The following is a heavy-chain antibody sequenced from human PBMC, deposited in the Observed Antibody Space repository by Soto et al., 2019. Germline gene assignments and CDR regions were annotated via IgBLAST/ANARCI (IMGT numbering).Heavy chain of an antibody. V-gene: IGHV4-31*03. Sequence: QVQLQESGPGLVKPSQTLSLTCTVSGGSISSGGYYWSWIRQHPGKGLEWIGYRYYSGSTYYNLSPKSRVTISVNTPKNQLHLKMSSLTAADTAEYYCARATSSTRFAPWCQGTLVTVSS. J-gene: IGHJ5*02. CDR2: RYYSGST. CDR3: ARATSSTRFAP. CDR1: GGSISSGGYY. D-gene: IGHD1-1*01.